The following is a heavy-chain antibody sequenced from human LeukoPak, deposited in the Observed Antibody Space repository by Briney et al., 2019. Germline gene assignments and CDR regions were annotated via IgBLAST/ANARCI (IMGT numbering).Heavy chain of an antibody. J-gene: IGHJ4*02. CDR1: GGSITGYY. V-gene: IGHV4-34*01. D-gene: IGHD3-9*01. Sequence: SETLSLTCAVYGGSITGYYWSWIRQTPGRGLEWVGEIHYTGATSYNPSLTSRATISTDTSKNQFSLRQSDVTAADTAVYYFPGGNILTGYCFDFWGQGALVTVSS. CDR3: PGGNILTGYCFDF. CDR2: IHYTGAT.